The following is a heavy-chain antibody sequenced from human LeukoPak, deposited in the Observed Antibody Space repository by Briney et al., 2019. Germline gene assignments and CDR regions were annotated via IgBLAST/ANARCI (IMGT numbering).Heavy chain of an antibody. D-gene: IGHD2-15*01. Sequence: ASVKVSCTASGYTFTGYYMHWVRQAPGQGLEWMGRINPNSGGTNYAQKFQGRVTMTRDTSISTAYMELSRLRSDDTAVYYCAREGYCSGGSCQRRYTWFDPWGQGTLVTVSS. CDR2: INPNSGGT. V-gene: IGHV1-2*06. J-gene: IGHJ5*02. CDR1: GYTFTGYY. CDR3: AREGYCSGGSCQRRYTWFDP.